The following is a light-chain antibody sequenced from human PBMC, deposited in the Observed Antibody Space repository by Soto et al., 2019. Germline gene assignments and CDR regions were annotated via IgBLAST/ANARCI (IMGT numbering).Light chain of an antibody. J-gene: IGKJ2*01. CDR3: MQALETPYT. V-gene: IGKV2-28*01. Sequence: VMPQSPPSLTVTPGEPASISCRSSQRLLHCSGNTFLDWYLQNPGQSPQLLIYLGSDRASGVPDRVSGSEAGTDFTLKISRVEAEDVGVYYCMQALETPYTFGQGTKLEI. CDR1: QRLLHCSGNTF. CDR2: LGS.